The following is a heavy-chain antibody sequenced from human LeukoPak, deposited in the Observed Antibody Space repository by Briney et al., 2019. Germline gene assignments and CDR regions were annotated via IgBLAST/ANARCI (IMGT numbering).Heavy chain of an antibody. CDR1: GFTFSSYW. J-gene: IGHJ4*02. CDR2: ISGSGSHI. Sequence: PGGSLRLSCAASGFTFSSYWMHWVRQAPGKGLEWVSSISGSGSHIFYADSVRGRFTISRDNAKNSLHLQMNSLRAEDTAVYYCLAMFDYWGQGTLVTVSS. V-gene: IGHV3-21*01. CDR3: LAMFDY.